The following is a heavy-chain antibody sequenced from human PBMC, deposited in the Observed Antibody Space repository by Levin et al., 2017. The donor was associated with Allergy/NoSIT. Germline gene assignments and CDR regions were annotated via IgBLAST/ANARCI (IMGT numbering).Heavy chain of an antibody. V-gene: IGHV4-34*01. J-gene: IGHJ4*02. CDR1: GGSLSGYY. Sequence: ASETLSLTCAAYGGSLSGYYWSWIRQPPGKGLEWIGEINHSGSTNYSPSLKSRVTISLDTSKNQFSLRLSSVTAADTAVYYCAREVTVTTVVTSPFDYWGRGTLVTVSS. CDR3: AREVTVTTVVTSPFDY. CDR2: INHSGST. D-gene: IGHD4-23*01.